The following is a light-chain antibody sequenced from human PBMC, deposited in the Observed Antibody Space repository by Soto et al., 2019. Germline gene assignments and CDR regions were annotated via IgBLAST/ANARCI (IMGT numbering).Light chain of an antibody. CDR2: SAA. J-gene: IGKJ1*01. Sequence: VITQSALTLYVSRGQRPILSCRASQNIGRNLAWYQQKPGQAPRLLIHSAATRATGIPATFSGSGSGTEFTLTISSLQSEDFAVYYCQQYDSCPWTFGQGTKVDIK. CDR3: QQYDSCPWT. V-gene: IGKV3-15*01. CDR1: QNIGRN.